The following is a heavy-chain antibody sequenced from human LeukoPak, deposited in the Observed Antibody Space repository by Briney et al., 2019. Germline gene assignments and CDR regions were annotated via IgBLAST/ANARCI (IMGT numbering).Heavy chain of an antibody. D-gene: IGHD2-15*01. J-gene: IGHJ3*02. CDR2: ISGSGGST. V-gene: IGHV3-23*01. Sequence: GGSLRLSCAASGFTFSSYAMSWVRQAPGKGLEWVSAISGSGGSTYYADSVKGRFTVSRDNAKNSLLLQMNSLRAEDTALYYCARGYSRAAFDIWGQGTMVTVSS. CDR1: GFTFSSYA. CDR3: ARGYSRAAFDI.